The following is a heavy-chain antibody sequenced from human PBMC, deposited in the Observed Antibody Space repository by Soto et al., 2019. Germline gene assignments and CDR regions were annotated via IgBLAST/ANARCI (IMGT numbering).Heavy chain of an antibody. D-gene: IGHD2-2*01. J-gene: IGHJ4*02. V-gene: IGHV3-33*01. CDR3: ARDDANDANALDY. CDR2: IWNDGIRK. CDR1: GFTXSKYG. Sequence: GXSXRLSCAASGFTXSKYGIPCVRQAPGKGLEWVALIWNDGIRKVYVDSVKGLFTISRGNSKNTLDLQMNNLRDQDTAVYYCARDDANDANALDYWGPGTLVPVSS.